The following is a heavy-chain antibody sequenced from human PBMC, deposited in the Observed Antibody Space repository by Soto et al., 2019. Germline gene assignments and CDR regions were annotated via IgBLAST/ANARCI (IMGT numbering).Heavy chain of an antibody. CDR3: ARQGYCSNTACYTVEY. CDR1: GYSFTSYW. Sequence: PGESLQISCRGSGYSFTSYWIGCVRQMPGKGLEWIGIIYPGDSNTRYSPSFQGQVTISADKSISSAYLQWSSLKASDTAMYYCARQGYCSNTACYTVEYWGKGTLVTVSS. D-gene: IGHD2-2*02. V-gene: IGHV5-51*01. J-gene: IGHJ4*02. CDR2: IYPGDSNT.